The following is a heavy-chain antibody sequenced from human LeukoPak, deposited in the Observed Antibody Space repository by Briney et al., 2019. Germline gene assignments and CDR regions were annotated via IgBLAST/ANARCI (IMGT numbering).Heavy chain of an antibody. V-gene: IGHV1-24*01. CDR2: FDPEDGET. J-gene: IGHJ4*02. Sequence: ASVKVSCKVSGYTLTALALHWVRQAPGKWFEWIGGFDPEDGETIYAQKFQGRVTMTTDTSTSTAYMELRSLRSDDTAVYYCARDEGIVLMVYAIPFDYWGQGTLVTVSS. CDR3: ARDEGIVLMVYAIPFDY. CDR1: GYTLTALA. D-gene: IGHD2-8*01.